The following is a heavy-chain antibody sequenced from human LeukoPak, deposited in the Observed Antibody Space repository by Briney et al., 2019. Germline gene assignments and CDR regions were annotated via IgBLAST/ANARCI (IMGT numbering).Heavy chain of an antibody. CDR3: ARGEVEMATITYLDY. V-gene: IGHV1-69*05. Sequence: SVKVSCKASGGTFSSCAISWVRQAPGQGLEWMGGIIPIFGTANYAQKFQGRVTITTDESTSTAYMELSSLRSEDTAVYYCARGEVEMATITYLDYWGQGTLVTVSS. CDR1: GGTFSSCA. D-gene: IGHD5-24*01. J-gene: IGHJ4*02. CDR2: IIPIFGTA.